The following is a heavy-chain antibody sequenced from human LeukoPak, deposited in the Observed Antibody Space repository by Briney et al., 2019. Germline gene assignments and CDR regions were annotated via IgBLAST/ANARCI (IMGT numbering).Heavy chain of an antibody. CDR1: GFTFSYYW. Sequence: GGSLRLSCAASGFTFSYYWMHWVRQAPGQGLVWVSRNEGDWSTTNYADSVKGRFTVSRDNAKNTLYLEMNSLRAEDTAVYYCARVDYYGSGTYYDFWGQGTLVTVSS. J-gene: IGHJ4*02. CDR3: ARVDYYGSGTYYDF. CDR2: NEGDWSTT. V-gene: IGHV3-74*01. D-gene: IGHD3-10*01.